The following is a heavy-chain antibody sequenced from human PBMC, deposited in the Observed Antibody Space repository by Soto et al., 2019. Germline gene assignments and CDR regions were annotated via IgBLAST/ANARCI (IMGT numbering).Heavy chain of an antibody. CDR1: GFDFSNYA. D-gene: IGHD2-2*01. CDR2: ISGTGVPT. V-gene: IGHV3-23*01. Sequence: GGSLRLSCAASGFDFSNYAMSWVRQAPGKGLECISLISGTGVPTLYAESVKGRFSVSRDNSKDTLFLEMNNLRVDDTAMYYCAKSFCSSSSCLFLWVDPWGPGNLVTVSS. CDR3: AKSFCSSSSCLFLWVDP. J-gene: IGHJ5*02.